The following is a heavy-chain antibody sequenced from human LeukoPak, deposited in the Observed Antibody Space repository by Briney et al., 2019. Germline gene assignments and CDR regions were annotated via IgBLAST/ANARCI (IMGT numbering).Heavy chain of an antibody. Sequence: GGSLRLSWVASGFTFSSYAMSWVRQAPGKGLEWVSFIDGNGGSTYYADSVKGRFTISRDNSKNTLYLQMNSLRADDTAVYYCAKRFGEGEFDYWGHGTLVTVSS. D-gene: IGHD3-10*01. CDR1: GFTFSSYA. CDR3: AKRFGEGEFDY. CDR2: IDGNGGST. V-gene: IGHV3-23*01. J-gene: IGHJ4*01.